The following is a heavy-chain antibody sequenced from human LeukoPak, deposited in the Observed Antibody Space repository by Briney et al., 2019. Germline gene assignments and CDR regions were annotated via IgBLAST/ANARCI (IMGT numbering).Heavy chain of an antibody. J-gene: IGHJ4*02. CDR2: INSDGRST. D-gene: IGHD2-2*01. V-gene: IGHV3-74*01. Sequence: GGSLRLSCAASGFTFSSYWMHWVRQAPGKGLVWVSRINSDGRSTSYADSVKGRFTISRDNSKNTLYLQMNSLRAEDTAVYYCARDSRSVVVPAAIRANFDYWGQGTLVTVSS. CDR3: ARDSRSVVVPAAIRANFDY. CDR1: GFTFSSYW.